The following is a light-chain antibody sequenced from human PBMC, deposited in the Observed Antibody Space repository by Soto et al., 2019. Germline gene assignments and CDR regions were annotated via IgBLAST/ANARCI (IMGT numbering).Light chain of an antibody. CDR1: QDISNY. V-gene: IGKV1-33*01. J-gene: IGKJ4*01. CDR2: DAS. CDR3: QQYDNLTLT. Sequence: DIQMTQSASSLSASVGNRVTITCKASQDISNYLNWYQQKPGKAPKLLIYDASNLETGVPSRFSGSGSGTDFTFTISSLKNEDIATYYCQQYDNLTLTFGGGTKVDIK.